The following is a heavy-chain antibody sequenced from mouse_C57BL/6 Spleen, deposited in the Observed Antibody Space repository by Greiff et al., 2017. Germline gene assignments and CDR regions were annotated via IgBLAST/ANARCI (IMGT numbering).Heavy chain of an antibody. V-gene: IGHV3-6*01. D-gene: IGHD3-2*02. CDR2: ISYDGSN. CDR1: GYSITSGYY. CDR3: ARGGAQAPLFAY. Sequence: EVQLQESGPGLVKPSQSLSLTCSVTGYSITSGYYWNWIRQFPGNKLEWMGYISYDGSNNYNPSIKNRISITRDTSKNQFFLKLNSVTTEDTATYYCARGGAQAPLFAYWGQGTLVTVSA. J-gene: IGHJ3*01.